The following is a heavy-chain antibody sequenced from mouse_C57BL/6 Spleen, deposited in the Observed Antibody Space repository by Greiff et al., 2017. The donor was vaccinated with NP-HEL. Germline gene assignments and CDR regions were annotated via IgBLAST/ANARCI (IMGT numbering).Heavy chain of an antibody. CDR3: ARNPLSWYFDV. D-gene: IGHD1-1*02. CDR1: GFSLSTSGMG. J-gene: IGHJ1*03. Sequence: QVTLKESGPGILQSSQTLSLTCSFSGFSLSTSGMGVSWIRQPSGKGLEWLAHIYWDDDKRYNPSLKSRLTISKDTSRNQVFLKITSVDTADTATYYCARNPLSWYFDVWGTGTTVTVSS. CDR2: IYWDDDK. V-gene: IGHV8-12*01.